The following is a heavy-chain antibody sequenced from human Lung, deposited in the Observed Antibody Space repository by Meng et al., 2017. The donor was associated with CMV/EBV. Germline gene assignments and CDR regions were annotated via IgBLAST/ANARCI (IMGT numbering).Heavy chain of an antibody. J-gene: IGHJ5*02. CDR2: INPNSGGT. Sequence: ASXXVSCKASGYTFTGYYMHWVRQAPGQGLEWMGWINPNSGGTNYAQKFQGRVTMTRDTSISTVYMELSRLRSDDTAVYYCARSPGGGWFDPWGQGTLVTVSS. D-gene: IGHD6-25*01. V-gene: IGHV1-2*02. CDR3: ARSPGGGWFDP. CDR1: GYTFTGYY.